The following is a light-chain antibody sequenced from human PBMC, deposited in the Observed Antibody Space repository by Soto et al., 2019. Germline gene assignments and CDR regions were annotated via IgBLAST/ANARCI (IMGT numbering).Light chain of an antibody. Sequence: DIQMTQTPSTLSAFVGDRVTITSRASQSVNSWSAWYQQRPGKAPKLLIYDASTLESGVPSRFSGSGSGTEFTLTISILQPDDFATYYCHQYNNYHTFGGGTKVDIK. CDR1: QSVNSW. V-gene: IGKV1-5*01. CDR2: DAS. CDR3: HQYNNYHT. J-gene: IGKJ4*01.